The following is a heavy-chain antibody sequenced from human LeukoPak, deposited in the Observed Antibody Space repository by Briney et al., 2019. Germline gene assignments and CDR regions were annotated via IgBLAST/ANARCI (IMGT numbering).Heavy chain of an antibody. Sequence: GGSLRLSCAASGFTFSSYGMHWVRQAPGKRLEWVAVISYDESNKYYADSVKGRFTISRDNSKNTLYLQMNSLRAEDTAVYYCAKSVDSGSYGVRDSYFDHWGQGTLVTVSS. CDR1: GFTFSSYG. V-gene: IGHV3-30*18. CDR3: AKSVDSGSYGVRDSYFDH. D-gene: IGHD1-26*01. J-gene: IGHJ4*02. CDR2: ISYDESNK.